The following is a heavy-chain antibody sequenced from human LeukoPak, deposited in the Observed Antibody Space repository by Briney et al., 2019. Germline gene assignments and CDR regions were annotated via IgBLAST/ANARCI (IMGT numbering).Heavy chain of an antibody. V-gene: IGHV1-2*02. CDR2: INPNSGGT. CDR3: ARGGSSSLGPSDY. J-gene: IGHJ4*02. Sequence: ASVKVSCKTSGYTFTGYYMHWVRQAPGQGLEWMGWINPNSGGTNYAQKFQGRVTMTRDRSISIVYMELTWLRSNDTAVYYCARGGSSSLGPSDYWGQGTLVTVSS. CDR1: GYTFTGYY. D-gene: IGHD6-13*01.